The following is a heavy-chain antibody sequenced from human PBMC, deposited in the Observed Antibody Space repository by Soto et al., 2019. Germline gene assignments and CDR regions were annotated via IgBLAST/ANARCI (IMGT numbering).Heavy chain of an antibody. CDR3: AKRRCACSSISCLDY. CDR2: ISGSGGST. Sequence: EMQLLESGGGLVQPGGSLRLSCAASGFTFSSYAMSWVRQAPGKGREWVSAISGSGGSTYYADSVKGPFTISRDSSKNTLYLQMTSLRAEDTAVYYCAKRRCACSSISCLDYWGQGTPVTVSS. V-gene: IGHV3-23*01. D-gene: IGHD2-2*01. CDR1: GFTFSSYA. J-gene: IGHJ4*02.